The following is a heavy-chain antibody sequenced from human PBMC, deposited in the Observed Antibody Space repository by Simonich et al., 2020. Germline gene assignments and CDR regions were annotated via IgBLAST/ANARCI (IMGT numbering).Heavy chain of an antibody. V-gene: IGHV1-2*02. CDR1: GYTFTGYY. CDR2: INPNRGGT. Sequence: QVQLVQSGAEVKKPGASVKVSCKASGYTFTGYYMHWVRQAPGQGLEWRGVINPNRGGTNYAQKFQGRVTMTRDTSISTAYMELSRLRSDDTAVYYCARDPVVPAAIRNAFDIWGQGTMVTVSS. CDR3: ARDPVVPAAIRNAFDI. D-gene: IGHD2-2*01. J-gene: IGHJ3*02.